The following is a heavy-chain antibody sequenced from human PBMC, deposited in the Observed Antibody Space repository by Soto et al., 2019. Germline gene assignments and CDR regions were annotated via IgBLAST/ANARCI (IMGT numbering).Heavy chain of an antibody. CDR2: ISYDGSNK. J-gene: IGHJ5*02. CDR1: GFTFSSYG. Sequence: SLRLSCAASGFTFSSYGMHWVRQAPGKGLEWVAVISYDGSNKYYADSVKGRFTISRDNSKNTLYLQMNSLRAEDTAVYYCAKFTGSSWYAPFGAWGQGTLVTVSS. D-gene: IGHD6-13*01. CDR3: AKFTGSSWYAPFGA. V-gene: IGHV3-30*18.